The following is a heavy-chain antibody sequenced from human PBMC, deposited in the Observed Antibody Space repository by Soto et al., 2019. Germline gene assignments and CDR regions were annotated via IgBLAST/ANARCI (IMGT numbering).Heavy chain of an antibody. V-gene: IGHV1-46*01. CDR3: ARVFNEYSSSSASYYYYGMDV. D-gene: IGHD6-6*01. CDR2: INPSGGNT. Sequence: ASVKVSCKASGYTFTSYNMHWMRQAPGQGLEWMGIINPSGGNTSYAQKYQDRVTMTRDTSTSTVYMELSSLRSEDTAVYYCARVFNEYSSSSASYYYYGMDVWGQGTTVTVSS. CDR1: GYTFTSYN. J-gene: IGHJ6*02.